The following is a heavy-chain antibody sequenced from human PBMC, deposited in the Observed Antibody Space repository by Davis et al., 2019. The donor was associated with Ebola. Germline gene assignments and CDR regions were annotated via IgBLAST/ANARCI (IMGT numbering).Heavy chain of an antibody. CDR2: IIPILGIA. D-gene: IGHD6-13*01. J-gene: IGHJ4*02. CDR1: GGTFSSYA. Sequence: AASVKVSCKASGGTFSSYAISWVRQAPGQGLEWMGRIIPILGIANYAQKFQGRVTITADKSTSTAYMELSSLRSEDTAVYYCARVLSSSWYGDDYWGQGTLVTVSS. CDR3: ARVLSSSWYGDDY. V-gene: IGHV1-69*04.